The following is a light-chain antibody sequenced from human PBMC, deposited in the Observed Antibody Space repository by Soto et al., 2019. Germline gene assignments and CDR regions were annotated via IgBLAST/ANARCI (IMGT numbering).Light chain of an antibody. J-gene: IGKJ3*01. CDR3: QQYNSYSQFT. Sequence: DIQLTQSPSTLSDSEGDRVTITCRASQSIKNWWAWYQQKPGEAPKLLIYKASTLESGVPSRFSGSGSGTEFTLTISCLQPDDVATYHCQQYNSYSQFTFGPGTKVDIK. CDR2: KAS. CDR1: QSIKNW. V-gene: IGKV1-5*03.